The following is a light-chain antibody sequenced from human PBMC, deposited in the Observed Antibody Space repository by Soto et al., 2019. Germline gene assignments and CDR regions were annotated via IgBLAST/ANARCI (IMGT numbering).Light chain of an antibody. CDR1: QSVLSSSRINSY. CDR3: QQYFSIPIT. Sequence: DLALTQSPHPLAVSLGERATLNCTSSQSVLSSSRINSYLAWYQQKPGQPPKLLIYWAYTLESGVPDRFSGSGSGTDFTLTISSLQAEDVAVYYCQQYFSIPITFGRGTRLEIK. V-gene: IGKV4-1*01. J-gene: IGKJ5*01. CDR2: WAY.